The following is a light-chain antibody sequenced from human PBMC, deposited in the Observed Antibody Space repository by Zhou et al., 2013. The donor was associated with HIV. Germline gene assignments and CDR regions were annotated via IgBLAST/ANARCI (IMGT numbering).Light chain of an antibody. CDR2: GAS. CDR1: QSISSN. CDR3: QQYINWPPLT. J-gene: IGKJ4*01. V-gene: IGKV3-15*01. Sequence: EIVLTQSPGTLSLSPGERATLSCWASQSISSNLAWYQQKPGQAPRLLIYGASTRATGIPARFSGSGFGIEFTLTISSLQSEDFAVYYCQQYINWPPLTFGGGTKVEIK.